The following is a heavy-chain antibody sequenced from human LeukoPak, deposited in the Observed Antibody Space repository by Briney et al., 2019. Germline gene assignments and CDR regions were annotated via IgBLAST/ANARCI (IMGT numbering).Heavy chain of an antibody. CDR1: GGSLSGYY. CDR3: AKNGQTGFSFDP. V-gene: IGHV4-34*01. J-gene: IGHJ5*02. D-gene: IGHD1-1*01. Sequence: PSETLSLTCAVYGGSLSGYYWSWIRQPPGKGLEWIGEGGDRGGTKYSPSLKSRVTISADTSKNQFSLNLNSVTAADTAVYYCAKNGQTGFSFDPWGQGTLVTVSS. CDR2: GGDRGGT.